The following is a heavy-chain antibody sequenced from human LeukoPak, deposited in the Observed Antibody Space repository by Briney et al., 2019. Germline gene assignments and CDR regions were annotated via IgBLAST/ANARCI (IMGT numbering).Heavy chain of an antibody. V-gene: IGHV3-9*03. CDR2: ISWNSGNI. J-gene: IGHJ4*02. Sequence: GGSLRLSCAASGFNFDDHAMHWVRQAPGKGLEWVSGISWNSGNIGYADSVKGRSTISRDNAKNSLYLQMNSLRAEDMALYYCAKGSYFGSPFGYWGQGTLVTVSS. CDR3: AKGSYFGSPFGY. D-gene: IGHD3-10*01. CDR1: GFNFDDHA.